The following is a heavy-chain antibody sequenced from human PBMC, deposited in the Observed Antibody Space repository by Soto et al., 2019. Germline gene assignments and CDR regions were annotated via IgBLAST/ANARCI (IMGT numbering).Heavy chain of an antibody. CDR2: IYYSRST. J-gene: IGHJ4*02. CDR3: ARWLGVVPAETTFFDY. Sequence: QLQLQESGPGLVKPSETLSLTCTVSGGSISSSSYYWGWIRQPPGKGLEWIGSIYYSRSTYYNPSLKSRVTISVDTSKNQFSLKLSSVTAADTAVYYCARWLGVVPAETTFFDYWGQGTLVTVSS. CDR1: GGSISSSSYY. V-gene: IGHV4-39*01. D-gene: IGHD2-2*01.